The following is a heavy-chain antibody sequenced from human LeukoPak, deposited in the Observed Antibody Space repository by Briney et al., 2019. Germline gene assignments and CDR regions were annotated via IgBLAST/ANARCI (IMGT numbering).Heavy chain of an antibody. Sequence: GVLRLSCAASGFTFSSYWMSWVRQAPGKGLEWVANIKQDGSEKNYVDSVKGRFTISRDNAKNSLYLQMNSLRAEDTAVYYCARAPAIGKFDYWGQGTLVTVSS. CDR1: GFTFSSYW. CDR2: IKQDGSEK. D-gene: IGHD1-14*01. CDR3: ARAPAIGKFDY. J-gene: IGHJ4*02. V-gene: IGHV3-7*01.